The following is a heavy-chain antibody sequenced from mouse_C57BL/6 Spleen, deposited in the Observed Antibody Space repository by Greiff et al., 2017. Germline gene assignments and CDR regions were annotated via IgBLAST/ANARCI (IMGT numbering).Heavy chain of an antibody. J-gene: IGHJ1*03. V-gene: IGHV5-16*01. D-gene: IGHD1-1*01. CDR2: INSDGSST. Sequence: DVKLVESEGGLVQPGSSMKLSCTASGFTFSDYYMAWVRQVPEKGLEWVANINSDGSSTYYLDSLKDRFIISRDNAKNILYLQMSSLKSEDTATYYCARDWGLYGRSSYWYFDVWGTGTTVTVSS. CDR3: ARDWGLYGRSSYWYFDV. CDR1: GFTFSDYY.